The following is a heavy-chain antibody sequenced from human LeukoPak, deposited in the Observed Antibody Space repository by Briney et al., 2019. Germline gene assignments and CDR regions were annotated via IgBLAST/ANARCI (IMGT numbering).Heavy chain of an antibody. CDR3: AREAPAFDS. V-gene: IGHV3-23*01. CDR1: GFTFSNYA. CDR2: ISGDGDTT. J-gene: IGHJ4*02. Sequence: PGGSLRLSCAASGFTFSNYAMTWVRQAPGKGLEWVSVISGDGDTTYYADSLKGRFTISRGNSKNTLYLQINSLRAEDTAVYYCAREAPAFDSWGQGTLVTVSS.